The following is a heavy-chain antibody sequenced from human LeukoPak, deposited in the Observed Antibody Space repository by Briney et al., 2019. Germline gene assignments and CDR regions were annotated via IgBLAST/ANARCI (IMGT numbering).Heavy chain of an antibody. V-gene: IGHV1-2*02. CDR2: INPNSGGT. Sequence: ASVKVSCKASGYTFTGYYMHWVRQAPGQGLEWMGWINPNSGGTNYAQKLQGRVTMTTDTSTSTAYMELRSLRSDDTAVYYCARVSGYDYTTYGMDVWGQGTTVTVSS. CDR1: GYTFTGYY. CDR3: ARVSGYDYTTYGMDV. D-gene: IGHD5-12*01. J-gene: IGHJ6*02.